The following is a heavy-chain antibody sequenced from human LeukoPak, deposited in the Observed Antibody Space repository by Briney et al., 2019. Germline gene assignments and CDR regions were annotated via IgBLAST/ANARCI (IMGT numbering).Heavy chain of an antibody. J-gene: IGHJ4*02. V-gene: IGHV1-69*04. CDR3: ATYCTGGRCPRTSDY. D-gene: IGHD2-15*01. CDR2: IIPLLNIA. CDR1: GGSFSSYA. Sequence: SVNVSCKASGGSFSSYAFNWVRQAPGQGREWMGRIIPLLNIANSAQKFQGRVTITADKSTSTTYMELSSLTSEDTAVFYCATYCTGGRCPRTSDYWGQGTLVTASS.